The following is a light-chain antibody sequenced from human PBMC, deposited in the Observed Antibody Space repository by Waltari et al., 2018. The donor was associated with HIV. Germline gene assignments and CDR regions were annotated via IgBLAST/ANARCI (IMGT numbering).Light chain of an antibody. J-gene: IGKJ1*01. V-gene: IGKV1-5*03. CDR3: QQYNTYWT. CDR1: QTNSNW. CDR2: KAS. Sequence: DIQMTQSHSTLPASVGDRVTITGRASQTNSNWLAWYQQKPGKAPKLLIYKASSLKSGVPSRFSGSGSGTEFTLSISSLQPDDFATYYCQQYNTYWTFGQGTKVEI.